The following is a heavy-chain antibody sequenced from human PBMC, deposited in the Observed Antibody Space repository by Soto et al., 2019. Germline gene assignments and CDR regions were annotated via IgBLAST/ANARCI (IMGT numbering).Heavy chain of an antibody. CDR3: ARDPYLGDHQY. D-gene: IGHD3-16*01. V-gene: IGHV1-18*01. Sequence: QVQLVQSGGEVKKPGASVKVSCKTSGYTFTTYGISWVRQAPGQGLEWVGWISAYSGKTHYAQKFQGKVTMTTDTSTNTAYLELRSLRSDDTAVYYCARDPYLGDHQYWGQGTLVTVP. CDR1: GYTFTTYG. J-gene: IGHJ4*02. CDR2: ISAYSGKT.